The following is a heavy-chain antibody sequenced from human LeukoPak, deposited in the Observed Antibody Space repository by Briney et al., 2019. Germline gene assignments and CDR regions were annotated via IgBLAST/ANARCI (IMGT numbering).Heavy chain of an antibody. Sequence: EASVKVSCKASGYTFTGYYMHWVRQALGQGLEWMGWINPNSGGTNYAQKFQGGVTMTRDTSISTAYMELSRLRSDDTAVYYCARDLSPAYFDYWGQGTLVTVSS. CDR3: ARDLSPAYFDY. D-gene: IGHD2/OR15-2a*01. J-gene: IGHJ4*02. CDR1: GYTFTGYY. V-gene: IGHV1-2*02. CDR2: INPNSGGT.